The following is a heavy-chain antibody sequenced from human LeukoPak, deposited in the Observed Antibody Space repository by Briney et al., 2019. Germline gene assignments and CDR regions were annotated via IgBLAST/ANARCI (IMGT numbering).Heavy chain of an antibody. J-gene: IGHJ3*02. V-gene: IGHV1-2*06. Sequence: ASVKVSCKASGYTFTGYYMHWVRQAPGQGLEWMGRINPNSGGTNYAQKFRGRVTMTRDTSISTAYMELSRLRSDDTAVYYCARVYYDSSGYYIDAFDIWGQGTMVTVSS. CDR1: GYTFTGYY. CDR3: ARVYYDSSGYYIDAFDI. CDR2: INPNSGGT. D-gene: IGHD3-22*01.